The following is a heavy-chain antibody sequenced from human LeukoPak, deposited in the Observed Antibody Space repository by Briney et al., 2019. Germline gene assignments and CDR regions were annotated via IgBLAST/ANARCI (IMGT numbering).Heavy chain of an antibody. CDR3: ARHGDYGSGSYYFDY. J-gene: IGHJ4*02. CDR2: IYYSGST. V-gene: IGHV4-59*01. D-gene: IGHD3-10*01. Sequence: PSETLSLTCTVSGDSISSYYCSWIRQPPGKGLEWIGYIYYSGSTSYNPSLKSRVTISLDTSNNQFSLKLRSVTAADTAVYYCARHGDYGSGSYYFDYWGQGTLVTVSS. CDR1: GDSISSYY.